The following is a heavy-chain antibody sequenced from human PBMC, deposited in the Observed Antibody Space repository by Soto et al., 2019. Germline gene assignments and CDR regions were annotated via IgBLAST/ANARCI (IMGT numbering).Heavy chain of an antibody. CDR2: INHSGST. CDR1: GGSFSGYY. J-gene: IGHJ5*02. Sequence: QVQLQQWGAGLLKPSETLSLTCAVYGGSFSGYYWSWIRQPPGKGLEWIGEINHSGSTNYNPSLKSRVTISVDTSKNQFSLKLSSVTAADTAVYYCARGDVLRFLELEYNWFDPWGQGTLVTVSS. D-gene: IGHD3-3*01. CDR3: ARGDVLRFLELEYNWFDP. V-gene: IGHV4-34*01.